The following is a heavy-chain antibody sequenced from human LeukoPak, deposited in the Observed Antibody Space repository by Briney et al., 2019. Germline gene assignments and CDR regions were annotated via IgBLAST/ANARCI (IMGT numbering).Heavy chain of an antibody. J-gene: IGHJ2*01. CDR1: GGSISSYY. CDR2: IYYSGST. D-gene: IGHD3-9*01. V-gene: IGHV4-59*08. CDR3: ARHSSYYDILTGYYTPNWYYDL. Sequence: SETLSLTCTVSGGSISSYYWSWIRQPPGKGLEWIGYIYYSGSTNYNPSLKSRVTISVDTSKNQFFLKLSSVTAADTAVYYCARHSSYYDILTGYYTPNWYYDLWGRGTLVTVSS.